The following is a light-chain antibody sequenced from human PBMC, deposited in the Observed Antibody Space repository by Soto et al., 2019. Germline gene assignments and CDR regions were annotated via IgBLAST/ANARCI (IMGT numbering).Light chain of an antibody. V-gene: IGKV3-15*01. J-gene: IGKJ1*01. Sequence: EIAMTQSPATLSVSPGERATLSCRASQSVSINLAWYQQKPGQAPRLLIYGASTRATGVPARFSGSGSGTDFTLTISRLEPEDFAVYYCQQYGSSGTFGQGTKVDI. CDR3: QQYGSSGT. CDR2: GAS. CDR1: QSVSIN.